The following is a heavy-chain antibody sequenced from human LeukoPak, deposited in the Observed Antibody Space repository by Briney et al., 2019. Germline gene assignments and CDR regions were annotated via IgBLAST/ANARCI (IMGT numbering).Heavy chain of an antibody. V-gene: IGHV4-59*02. J-gene: IGHJ4*02. CDR1: GGSVSDCY. CDR2: IYYTGST. D-gene: IGHD7-27*01. CDR3: ASRKLGSDY. Sequence: PSETLSLTCTVSGGSVSDCYWSWIRQSPGKGLEWIGYIYYTGSTSYNPSLRSRVTMSADTSKNQFSLKLSSVTAADTAVYYCASRKLGSDYWGQGTLVTVSS.